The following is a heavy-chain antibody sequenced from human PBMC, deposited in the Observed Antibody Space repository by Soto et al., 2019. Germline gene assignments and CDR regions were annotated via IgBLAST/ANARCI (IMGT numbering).Heavy chain of an antibody. D-gene: IGHD2-21*02. Sequence: GGSLRLSCAATGFTFSVYAMTWVRQAPGKGLEWVSAVTANGGSTYSADSVKGRFTISRDNSKNTLFLQMNSLRAEDTAVYYCASLGVGDWANYYYYGMGVWGQGTTVTVSS. CDR1: GFTFSVYA. J-gene: IGHJ6*02. CDR2: VTANGGST. V-gene: IGHV3-23*01. CDR3: ASLGVGDWANYYYYGMGV.